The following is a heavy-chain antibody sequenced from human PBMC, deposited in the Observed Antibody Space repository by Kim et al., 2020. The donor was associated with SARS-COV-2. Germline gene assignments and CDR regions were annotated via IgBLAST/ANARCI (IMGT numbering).Heavy chain of an antibody. CDR1: GYSISSGYY. Sequence: SETLSLTCTVSGYSISSGYYWGWIRQPPGKGLEWIGSIYHSGSTYYNPSLKSRVTISVDTSKNQFSLKLSSVTAADTAVYYCARASYSYGHPPSTFDYWGQGTLVTVSS. CDR3: ARASYSYGHPPSTFDY. CDR2: IYHSGST. D-gene: IGHD5-18*01. V-gene: IGHV4-38-2*02. J-gene: IGHJ4*02.